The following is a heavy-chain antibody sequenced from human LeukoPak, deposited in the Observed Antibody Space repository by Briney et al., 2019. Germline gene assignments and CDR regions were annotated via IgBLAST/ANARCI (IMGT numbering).Heavy chain of an antibody. D-gene: IGHD5-24*01. Sequence: SETLSLTCTVSGGSISSYYWSWIRQPPGKGLEWIGYIYYSGSTNYNPSPKSRVTISVDTSKNQFSLKLSSVTAADTAVYYCARVDYDGYNPYYFDYWGQGILVTVSS. CDR3: ARVDYDGYNPYYFDY. CDR2: IYYSGST. J-gene: IGHJ4*02. V-gene: IGHV4-59*01. CDR1: GGSISSYY.